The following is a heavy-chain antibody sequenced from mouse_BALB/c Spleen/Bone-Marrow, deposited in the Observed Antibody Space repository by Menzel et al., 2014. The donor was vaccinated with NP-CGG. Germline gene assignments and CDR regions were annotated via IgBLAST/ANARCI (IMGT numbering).Heavy chain of an antibody. D-gene: IGHD2-2*01. CDR1: GFNIKDTY. J-gene: IGHJ3*01. CDR2: IDPANGNT. Sequence: VQLKESGAELVKPGASVKLSCTASGFNIKDTYMHWVKQRPEQGLECIGRIDPANGNTKYDPKFQGKATITADTSSNTAYPQLSSLTSEDTAVYYCARNYGYGKSFAYWGQGTLVTVSA. CDR3: ARNYGYGKSFAY. V-gene: IGHV14-3*02.